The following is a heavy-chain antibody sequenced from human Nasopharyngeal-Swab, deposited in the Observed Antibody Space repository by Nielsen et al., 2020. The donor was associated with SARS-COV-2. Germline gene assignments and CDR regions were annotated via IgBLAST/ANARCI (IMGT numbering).Heavy chain of an antibody. J-gene: IGHJ6*02. Sequence: LSLTCAASGFTFNNYNFNWVRQAPGKGLEWVSSISSSSSYIYYADSVKGRFTISRDNAKNSLYLQMNSLRAEDTAIYYCARDGLDYDFWSAYFMDVWGQGTTVTVSS. D-gene: IGHD3-3*01. CDR2: ISSSSSYI. V-gene: IGHV3-21*01. CDR3: ARDGLDYDFWSAYFMDV. CDR1: GFTFNNYN.